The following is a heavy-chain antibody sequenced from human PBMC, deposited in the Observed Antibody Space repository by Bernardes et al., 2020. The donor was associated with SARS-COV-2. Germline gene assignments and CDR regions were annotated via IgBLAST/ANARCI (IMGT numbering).Heavy chain of an antibody. CDR1: GGSISSYY. CDR3: ARGHSSWISYYLDY. D-gene: IGHD6-13*01. CDR2: IYYSGRT. Sequence: SETLSLTCTVSGGSISSYYWSWIRQPPGKGLAWIGYIYYSGRTHYNPSLKSRVTISVDTSKNQFSLKLSSVTAADTAVYYCARGHSSWISYYLDYWGQGTLVTGSS. J-gene: IGHJ4*02. V-gene: IGHV4-59*01.